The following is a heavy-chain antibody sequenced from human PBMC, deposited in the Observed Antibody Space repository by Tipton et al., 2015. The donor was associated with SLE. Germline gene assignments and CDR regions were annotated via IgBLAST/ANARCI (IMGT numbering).Heavy chain of an antibody. J-gene: IGHJ4*02. Sequence: TLSLTCTVSGGSISSSSYYWGWIRQPPGKGLEWIGSIYYSGSTYYNPSLKSRVTISVDTSKNQFSLKLSSVTAADTAVYYCASPGIAAAGTHYFDYWGQGTLVTVSS. CDR1: GGSISSSSYY. D-gene: IGHD6-13*01. CDR2: IYYSGST. CDR3: ASPGIAAAGTHYFDY. V-gene: IGHV4-39*07.